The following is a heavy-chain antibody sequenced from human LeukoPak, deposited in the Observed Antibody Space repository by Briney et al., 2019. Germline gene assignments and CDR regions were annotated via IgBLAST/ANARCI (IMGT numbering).Heavy chain of an antibody. CDR1: GGSISSSSYY. Sequence: PSETLSLTCTVSGGSISSSSYYWGWIRQPPGKGLEWIGSIYYSGTTYCNPSLKSRVTLSVNTSKNQFSLKLTSVTAADTPVYYGARHIGLLGFGELSGWFDPWGQGTRVPVSS. D-gene: IGHD3-10*01. CDR2: IYYSGTT. CDR3: ARHIGLLGFGELSGWFDP. V-gene: IGHV4-39*01. J-gene: IGHJ5*02.